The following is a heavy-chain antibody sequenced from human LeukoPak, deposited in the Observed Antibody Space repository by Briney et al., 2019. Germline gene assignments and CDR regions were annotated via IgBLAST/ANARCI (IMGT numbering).Heavy chain of an antibody. CDR1: GGSFSGYY. Sequence: SETLSLTCAVYGGSFSGYYWSWIRQPPGKGLEWIGEINHSGSTNYNPSLKSRVTISVDTSKNQFSLKLSSVTAADTAVYYCARERGMPNWGQGTLVTVSS. CDR3: ARERGMPN. D-gene: IGHD2-2*01. CDR2: INHSGST. J-gene: IGHJ4*02. V-gene: IGHV4-34*01.